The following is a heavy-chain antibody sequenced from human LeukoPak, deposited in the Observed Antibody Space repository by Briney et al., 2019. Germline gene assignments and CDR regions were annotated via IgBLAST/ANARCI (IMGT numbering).Heavy chain of an antibody. D-gene: IGHD4-23*01. CDR1: GYTFTSYY. J-gene: IGHJ5*02. V-gene: IGHV1-46*01. CDR2: INPSGGST. Sequence: GASVKVSCKASGYTFTSYYMHWVRQAPVQGLEWMGIINPSGGSTSYAQKFQGRVTMTRDMSTSTDYMELSSLRSEDTAVYYCARDNSVEDTAWWFDPLGQGTLVTVSS. CDR3: ARDNSVEDTAWWFDP.